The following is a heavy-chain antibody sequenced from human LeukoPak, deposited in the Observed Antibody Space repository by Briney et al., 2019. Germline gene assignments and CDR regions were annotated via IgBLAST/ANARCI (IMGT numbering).Heavy chain of an antibody. J-gene: IGHJ4*02. V-gene: IGHV3-48*04. CDR1: GFTFSSYS. Sequence: GGSLRLSCAASGFTFSSYSMSWIRQAPGKGLEWVSYISSSGSTIYYADSVKGRFTISRDNAKNSLYLQMNSLRAEDTAVYYCARDAHDYGGRNDYWGQGTLVTVSS. D-gene: IGHD4-23*01. CDR3: ARDAHDYGGRNDY. CDR2: ISSSGSTI.